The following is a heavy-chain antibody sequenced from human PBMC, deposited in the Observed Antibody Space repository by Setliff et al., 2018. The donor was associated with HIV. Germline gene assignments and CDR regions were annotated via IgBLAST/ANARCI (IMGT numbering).Heavy chain of an antibody. Sequence: SETLSLTCTVSGGSLNTGTYYWSWIRQPAGKGLEWIGHIYITEDTDYNPSLKSRVTISVDTSKNQFSLKLSSLTAADTAVYYCVSGWATLLRGILTTGWFEPWGQGTLVTVSS. D-gene: IGHD3-10*01. CDR3: VSGWATLLRGILTTGWFEP. CDR1: GGSLNTGTYY. J-gene: IGHJ5*02. V-gene: IGHV4-61*09. CDR2: IYITEDT.